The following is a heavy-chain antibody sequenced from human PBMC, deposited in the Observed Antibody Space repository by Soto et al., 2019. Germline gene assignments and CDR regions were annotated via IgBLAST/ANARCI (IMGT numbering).Heavy chain of an antibody. Sequence: RWSLRLSCSASVFTFSSYAMSWVRQAPGKGLEWVSAISGSGGSTYYADSVKGRFTISRDNSKNTLYLQMNSLRAEDTAVYYCAGPASGYSYGWGYYFDYWGQGTLVTVSS. CDR2: ISGSGGST. J-gene: IGHJ4*02. V-gene: IGHV3-23*01. CDR1: VFTFSSYA. D-gene: IGHD5-18*01. CDR3: AGPASGYSYGWGYYFDY.